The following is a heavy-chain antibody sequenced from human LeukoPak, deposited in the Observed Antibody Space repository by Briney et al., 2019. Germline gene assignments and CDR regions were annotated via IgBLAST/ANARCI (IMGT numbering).Heavy chain of an antibody. CDR1: GYTFTGYY. Sequence: ASVKVSCKASGYTFTGYYMHWVRQAPGQGLEWMGWINPNSGGTNYAQKFQGRATMTRDRSISTAYMELSRLRSDDTAVYYCASMSGEWLRLGYWGQGTLVTVSS. J-gene: IGHJ4*02. CDR3: ASMSGEWLRLGY. V-gene: IGHV1-2*02. D-gene: IGHD5-12*01. CDR2: INPNSGGT.